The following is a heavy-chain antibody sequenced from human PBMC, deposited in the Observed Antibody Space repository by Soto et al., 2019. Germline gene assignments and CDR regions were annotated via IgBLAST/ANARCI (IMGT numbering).Heavy chain of an antibody. Sequence: GGSLRLSWAAAGGAGISFGRSWVRQAPGKGLEWVANIKRDGSEKYYVDSVKGRFTISRDNAKNSLYLQMNSLRAEDTAVYYCARAYDFWSGSHSCFDYWGQGTLVTVSS. CDR3: ARAYDFWSGSHSCFDY. J-gene: IGHJ4*02. D-gene: IGHD3-3*01. CDR2: IKRDGSEK. V-gene: IGHV3-7*04. CDR1: GGAGISFG.